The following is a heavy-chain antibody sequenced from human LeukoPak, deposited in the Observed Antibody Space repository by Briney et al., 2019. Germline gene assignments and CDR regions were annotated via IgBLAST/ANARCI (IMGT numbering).Heavy chain of an antibody. CDR3: ARLDIVVVVAATGAFDI. CDR2: IYYSGST. Sequence: SETLSLTCTDSGGSISSSSYYWGWIRQPPGKGLEWIGSIYYSGSTYYNPSLKSRVTISVDTSKNQFSLKLSSVTAADTAVYYCARLDIVVVVAATGAFDIWGQGTMVTVSS. V-gene: IGHV4-39*01. J-gene: IGHJ3*02. CDR1: GGSISSSSYY. D-gene: IGHD2-15*01.